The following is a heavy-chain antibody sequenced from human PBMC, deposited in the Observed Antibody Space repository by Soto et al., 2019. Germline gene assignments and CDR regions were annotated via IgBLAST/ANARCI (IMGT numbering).Heavy chain of an antibody. D-gene: IGHD3-22*01. CDR2: ISGSGDAT. J-gene: IGHJ5*02. CDR3: AKGHDDYDDSGKSFDP. Sequence: PAGTLSLSCAASGLTTRSHVWSWVWQAPVLGLEWVSGISGSGDATYYADSVKGRFTISRDGSRNTLSLQRNGARPEDTAVYYCAKGHDDYDDSGKSFDPPGRGFQVSVPS. V-gene: IGHV3-23*01. CDR1: GLTTRSHV.